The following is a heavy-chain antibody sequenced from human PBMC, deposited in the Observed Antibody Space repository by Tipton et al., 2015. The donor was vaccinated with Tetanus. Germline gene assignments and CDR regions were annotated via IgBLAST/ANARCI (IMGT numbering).Heavy chain of an antibody. J-gene: IGHJ4*02. D-gene: IGHD2-15*01. CDR2: SWYDGTDK. CDR1: GFIFSSYG. CDR3: AREAVCSGGSCFSGDFDN. Sequence: SLRLSCAASGFIFSSYGIHWVRQAPGKGLEWVAVSWYDGTDKYYADSVKGRFTISRDNSKNTLYLQMNSLRAGDTAVYYCAREAVCSGGSCFSGDFDNWGQGTQVTVSS. V-gene: IGHV3-33*01.